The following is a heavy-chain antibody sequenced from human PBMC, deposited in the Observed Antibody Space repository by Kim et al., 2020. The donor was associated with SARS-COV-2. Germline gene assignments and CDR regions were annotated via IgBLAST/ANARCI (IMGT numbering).Heavy chain of an antibody. CDR3: ARGVADSSGYSDAFDI. J-gene: IGHJ3*02. CDR1: GGSISSYF. V-gene: IGHV4-59*01. CDR2: IYYSGST. Sequence: SETLSLTCTVSGGSISSYFWTWIRQPPGKGLEWIGYIYYSGSTNYNPSLKSRVTISVDTSKSQFSLKLSSVTAADTAVYYCARGVADSSGYSDAFDIWGQGTMVTVSS. D-gene: IGHD3-22*01.